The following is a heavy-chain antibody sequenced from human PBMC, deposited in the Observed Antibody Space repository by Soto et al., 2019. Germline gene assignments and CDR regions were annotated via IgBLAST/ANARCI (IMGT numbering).Heavy chain of an antibody. CDR2: ISAYNGNT. D-gene: IGHD3-16*01. CDR3: AIEYDYIWGSLQELV. Sequence: AXVKVSCKASGYTFTSYGISWVRQAPGQGLEWMGWISAYNGNTNYAQKLQGRVTMTTDTSTSTAYMELRSLRSDDTAVYYCAIEYDYIWGSLQELVWGPGTLVTVSS. V-gene: IGHV1-18*01. J-gene: IGHJ4*02. CDR1: GYTFTSYG.